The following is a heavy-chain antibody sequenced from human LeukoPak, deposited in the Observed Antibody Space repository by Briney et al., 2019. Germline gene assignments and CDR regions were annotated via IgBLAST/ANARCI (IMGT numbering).Heavy chain of an antibody. D-gene: IGHD3-10*01. V-gene: IGHV3-48*02. CDR2: IGTGSSTI. CDR1: GFTFSSYS. J-gene: IGHJ4*02. Sequence: GGSLRLSCAASGFTFSSYSMNWVRQAPGKGLEWISYIGTGSSTIYYADSVKGRFTISRDNAKDSLFLQMNSLRDEDTAVYYCARVPGYWGQGTLVTVSS. CDR3: ARVPGY.